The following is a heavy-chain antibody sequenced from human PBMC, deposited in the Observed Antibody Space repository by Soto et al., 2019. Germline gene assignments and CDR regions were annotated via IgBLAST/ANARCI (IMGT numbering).Heavy chain of an antibody. CDR1: GYTFTGYY. CDR2: INPNSGGT. V-gene: IGHV1-2*02. D-gene: IGHD3-16*01. Sequence: ASVKVSCKASGYTFTGYYMHWVRQAPGQGLEWMGWINPNSGGTNYAQKFQGRVTMTRDTSISTAYMELSRLRSDDTAVYYCARRGGEMSTAFEYWGQGTLVTVSS. J-gene: IGHJ4*02. CDR3: ARRGGEMSTAFEY.